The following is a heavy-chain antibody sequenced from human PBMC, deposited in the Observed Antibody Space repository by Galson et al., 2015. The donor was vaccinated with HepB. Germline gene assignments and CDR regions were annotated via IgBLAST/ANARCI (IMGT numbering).Heavy chain of an antibody. V-gene: IGHV3-30*04. Sequence: SLRLSCAASGFTFSSYAMHWVRQAPGKGLEWVAVISYDGSNKYYADSVKGRFTISRDNSKNTLYLQMNSLRAEDTAVYYCARVGQPTQPYSGSYYGYFDYWGQGTLVTVSS. J-gene: IGHJ4*02. D-gene: IGHD1-26*01. CDR1: GFTFSSYA. CDR3: ARVGQPTQPYSGSYYGYFDY. CDR2: ISYDGSNK.